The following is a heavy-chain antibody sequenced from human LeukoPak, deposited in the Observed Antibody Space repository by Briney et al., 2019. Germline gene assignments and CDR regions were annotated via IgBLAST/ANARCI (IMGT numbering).Heavy chain of an antibody. V-gene: IGHV3-21*01. J-gene: IGHJ4*02. CDR2: ISSSSSYI. D-gene: IGHD6-6*01. Sequence: PGGSLRLSCAASGFTFSSYSMNWVRQAPGKGLEWVSSISSSSSYIYYDDSVKGRFTISRDNAKNSLYLQMNSLRAEDTAVYYCARLGEARPIDYWGQGTLVTVSS. CDR1: GFTFSSYS. CDR3: ARLGEARPIDY.